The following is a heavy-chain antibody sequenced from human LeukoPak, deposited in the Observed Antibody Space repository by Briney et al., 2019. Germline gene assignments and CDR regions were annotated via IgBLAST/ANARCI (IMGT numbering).Heavy chain of an antibody. J-gene: IGHJ4*02. V-gene: IGHV3-33*01. Sequence: GGSLRLSCAASGFTFSSYGMHWVRQAPGKGLEWVALIWYDGSNKYYADSVKGRLTISRDNSKNALYLQMNSLRAEDTAVYYCAREGPRGNSQFDYWGQGTLVTVSS. CDR3: AREGPRGNSQFDY. CDR1: GFTFSSYG. CDR2: IWYDGSNK. D-gene: IGHD2/OR15-2a*01.